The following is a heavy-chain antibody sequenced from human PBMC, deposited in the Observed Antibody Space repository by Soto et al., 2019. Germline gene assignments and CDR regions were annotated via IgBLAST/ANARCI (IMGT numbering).Heavy chain of an antibody. Sequence: SLRLSCTASGFTFRDYAMSWFRQAPGKGLEWVGFIRSRAYGGTTEYAASVKGRFTISRDDSKSIAYLQMNSLKTEDTAVYFCARGRSSGWYGLSDYWGQGTLVTVSS. CDR2: IRSRAYGGTT. V-gene: IGHV3-49*03. CDR1: GFTFRDYA. CDR3: ARGRSSGWYGLSDY. D-gene: IGHD6-19*01. J-gene: IGHJ4*02.